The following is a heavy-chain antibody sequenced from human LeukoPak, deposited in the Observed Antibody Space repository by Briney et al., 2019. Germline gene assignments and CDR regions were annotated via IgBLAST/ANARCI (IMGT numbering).Heavy chain of an antibody. J-gene: IGHJ4*02. CDR2: IIGSGGST. V-gene: IGHV3-23*01. CDR3: AKVVRPVLEWSYYLDY. CDR1: GFTFSSYA. Sequence: GGSLRLSCAASGFTFSSYAMSWVRQAPGKGLEWVSAIIGSGGSTYYADSVKGRFTISRDNSKNTLYLQMNSLRAEDTAVYYCAKVVRPVLEWSYYLDYWGQGTLVTVSS. D-gene: IGHD3-3*01.